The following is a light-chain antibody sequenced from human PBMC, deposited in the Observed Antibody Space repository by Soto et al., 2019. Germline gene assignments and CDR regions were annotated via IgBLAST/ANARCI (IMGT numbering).Light chain of an antibody. CDR3: QSYDSSLSEYV. Sequence: QSVLTQPPSVSGAPGQRVTISCTGSRSNIGTGYDVHWYQQLPGTAPKLLIYGNSNRPSGVPDRFSGSKSGTSASLAITGLQAEDEADYYCQSYDSSLSEYVFGTGTKVTAL. J-gene: IGLJ1*01. CDR1: RSNIGTGYD. V-gene: IGLV1-40*01. CDR2: GNS.